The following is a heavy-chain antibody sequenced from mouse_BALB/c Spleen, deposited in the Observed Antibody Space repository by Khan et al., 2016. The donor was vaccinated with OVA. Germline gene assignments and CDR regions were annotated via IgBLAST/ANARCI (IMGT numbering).Heavy chain of an antibody. CDR2: ISGDSNTI. CDR1: GFTFSSYG. V-gene: IGHV5-17*02. Sequence: EVELVESGGGLVQPGGSRKLSCAASGFTFSSYGMHWVRQAPEKGLEWVAYISGDSNTIYYADTVKGRFTISRDHPKNTLFMQMTSLMSEDTARYYCATSDFYGYYFDYWGTGTTLTVSS. J-gene: IGHJ2*01. CDR3: ATSDFYGYYFDY. D-gene: IGHD1-1*01.